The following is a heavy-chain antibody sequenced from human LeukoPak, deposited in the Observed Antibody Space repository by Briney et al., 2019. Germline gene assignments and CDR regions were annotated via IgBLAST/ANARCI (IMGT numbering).Heavy chain of an antibody. Sequence: PGGSLRLSCAASGFTVSSDYMSWVRQAPGKGLEWVSVIYSGGNTYYADSVKGRFTISRDNSNNTQYLQMNSLRAEDTAVYFCARSSGWYSPFDYWGQGTLVTVSS. D-gene: IGHD6-19*01. CDR1: GFTVSSDY. J-gene: IGHJ4*02. CDR3: ARSSGWYSPFDY. CDR2: IYSGGNT. V-gene: IGHV3-66*01.